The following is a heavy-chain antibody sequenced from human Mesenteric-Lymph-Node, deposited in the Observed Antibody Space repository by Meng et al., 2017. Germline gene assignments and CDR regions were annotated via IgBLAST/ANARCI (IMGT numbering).Heavy chain of an antibody. CDR1: GGTFSSYG. D-gene: IGHD2-15*01. CDR3: ARAYCSGGSCYSVFQFYHYGLDV. Sequence: SVKVSCKASGGTFSSYGINWVRQAPGHGLEWMGGIIPIFGTTNYAQKFQGRVTITADKTTSTAYMELSSLRSEDTAVYYCARAYCSGGSCYSVFQFYHYGLDVWGQGTTVTVSS. CDR2: IIPIFGTT. V-gene: IGHV1-69*06. J-gene: IGHJ6*02.